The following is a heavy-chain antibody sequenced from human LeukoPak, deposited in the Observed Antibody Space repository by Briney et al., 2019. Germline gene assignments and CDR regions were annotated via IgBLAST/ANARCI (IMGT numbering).Heavy chain of an antibody. D-gene: IGHD5/OR15-5a*01. J-gene: IGHJ5*02. CDR3: ARPAAGFYAWFDP. V-gene: IGHV3-30*04. CDR2: ISYDGGNK. Sequence: GGSLRLSCAASGFTFSNFALSWVRQAPGKGLEWVAVISYDGGNKYYADSVKGRFIISRDNSKNTVYLQMNSLRSEDTAVYYCARPAAGFYAWFDPRGQGTLVTVSS. CDR1: GFTFSNFA.